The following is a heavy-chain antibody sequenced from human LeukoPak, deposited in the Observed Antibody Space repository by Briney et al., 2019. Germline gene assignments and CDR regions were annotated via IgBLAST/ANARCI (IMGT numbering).Heavy chain of an antibody. V-gene: IGHV1-2*02. CDR2: INPNSGGT. D-gene: IGHD2-15*01. J-gene: IGHJ5*02. Sequence: GASVKVSCKSSGYTFTGYYMHWVREAPGQELEWIGWINPNSGGTNYAQKFQGRVTMTRDTSISTAYMELSRLRSDDTAVYYCARPGYCSGGSCSKNLWFDPWGQGTLVTVSS. CDR1: GYTFTGYY. CDR3: ARPGYCSGGSCSKNLWFDP.